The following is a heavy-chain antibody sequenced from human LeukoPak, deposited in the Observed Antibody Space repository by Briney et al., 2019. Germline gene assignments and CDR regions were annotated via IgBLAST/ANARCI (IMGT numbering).Heavy chain of an antibody. CDR3: ARTLYGDYGFVYYYYYYMDV. CDR1: GYTFTSYG. V-gene: IGHV1-18*01. CDR2: ISAYNGNT. Sequence: ASVKVSCKASGYTFTSYGISWVRQATGQGLEWMGWISAYNGNTNYAQKLQGRVTMTTDTSTSTAYMELRSLRSDDTAVYYCARTLYGDYGFVYYYYYYMDVWGKGTTVTISS. J-gene: IGHJ6*03. D-gene: IGHD4-17*01.